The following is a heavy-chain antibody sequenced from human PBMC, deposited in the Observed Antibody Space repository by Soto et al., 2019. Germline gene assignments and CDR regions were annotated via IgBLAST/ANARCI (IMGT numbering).Heavy chain of an antibody. J-gene: IGHJ5*02. CDR1: GGSISSYY. CDR3: ARLDNRGNSSGYSNWFDP. CDR2: IYYSGST. Sequence: PSETLSLTCTVSGGSISSYYWSWIRQPPGKGLEWIGYIYYSGSTNYNPSLKSRVTISVDTSKNQFSLKLSSVTAADTAVYYCARLDNRGNSSGYSNWFDPWGQGTLVTVSS. V-gene: IGHV4-59*08. D-gene: IGHD3-22*01.